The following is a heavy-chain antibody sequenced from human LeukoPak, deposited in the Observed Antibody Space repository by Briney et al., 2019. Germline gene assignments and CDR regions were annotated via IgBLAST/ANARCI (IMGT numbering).Heavy chain of an antibody. D-gene: IGHD6-13*01. CDR2: IYTSGST. CDR1: GGSISSYY. CDR3: ATERAAAGTGDYFDY. J-gene: IGHJ4*02. V-gene: IGHV4-4*07. Sequence: SETLSLTCTVSGGSISSYYWSWIRQPAGKGLEWIGRIYTSGSTNYNPSLKSRVTMSVNTSKNQFSLKLSSVTAADTAVYYCATERAAAGTGDYFDYWGQGTLVTVSS.